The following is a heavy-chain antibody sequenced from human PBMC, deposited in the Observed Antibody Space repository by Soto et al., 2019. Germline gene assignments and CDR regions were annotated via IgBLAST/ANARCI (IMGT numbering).Heavy chain of an antibody. CDR2: IYYSGST. D-gene: IGHD2-8*01. V-gene: IGHV4-59*01. J-gene: IGHJ1*01. Sequence: PSETLSLTCTVSGGSISSYYWSWIRQPPGKGLEWIGYIYYSGSTNYNPSLKSRVTISVDTSKNQFSLKLSSVTAADTAVYYCAIVWRLGLLYLFASRGQGSLVTVSA. CDR3: AIVWRLGLLYLFAS. CDR1: GGSISSYY.